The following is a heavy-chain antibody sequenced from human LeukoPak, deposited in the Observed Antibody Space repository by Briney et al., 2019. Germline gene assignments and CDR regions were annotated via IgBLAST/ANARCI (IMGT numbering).Heavy chain of an antibody. V-gene: IGHV4-34*01. CDR3: ARAQYRVSHDY. D-gene: IGHD5/OR15-5a*01. J-gene: IGHJ4*02. CDR2: INHSGST. Sequence: KPSETPSLTCAVYGGSFSGYYWSWIRQPPGKGLEWIGEINHSGSTNYNPSLKSRVTISVDTSKNQFSLKLSSVTAADTAAYYCARAQYRVSHDYWGQGTLVTVSS. CDR1: GGSFSGYY.